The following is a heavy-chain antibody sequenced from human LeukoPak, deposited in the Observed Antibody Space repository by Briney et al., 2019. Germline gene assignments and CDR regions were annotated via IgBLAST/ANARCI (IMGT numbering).Heavy chain of an antibody. V-gene: IGHV1-8*01. Sequence: ASVKVSCKASGYTFTSYDINWVRQATGQGLEWMGWMNPNSGNTGYAQKFQGRVTMTRNTSISTAYMELSSLRSEDTAVYYCARGGYFSCGGDCYDNDYWGQGTLVTVSS. J-gene: IGHJ4*02. D-gene: IGHD2-21*02. CDR2: MNPNSGNT. CDR1: GYTFTSYD. CDR3: ARGGYFSCGGDCYDNDY.